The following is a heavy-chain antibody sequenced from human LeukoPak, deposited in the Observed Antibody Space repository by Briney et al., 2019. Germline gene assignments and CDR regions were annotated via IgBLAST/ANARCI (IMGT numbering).Heavy chain of an antibody. Sequence: ASVKVSCKASGYTFTSYDMNWVRQATGQGLEWMGWMNPNSGNTGYAQKFQGRVTMTRDTSTSTVYMELSSLRSEDTAVYYCARDYGDYGLFDYWGQGTLVTVSS. CDR2: MNPNSGNT. D-gene: IGHD4-17*01. CDR3: ARDYGDYGLFDY. J-gene: IGHJ4*02. V-gene: IGHV1-8*01. CDR1: GYTFTSYD.